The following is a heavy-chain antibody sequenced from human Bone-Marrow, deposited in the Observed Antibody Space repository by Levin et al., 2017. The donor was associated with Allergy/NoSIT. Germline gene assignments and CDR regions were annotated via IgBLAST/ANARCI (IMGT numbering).Heavy chain of an antibody. J-gene: IGHJ6*02. Sequence: PGESLKISCKASGYTFTSYGISWVRQAPGQGLEWMGWISAYNGNTNYAQKLQGRVTMTTDTSTSTAYMELRSLRSDDTAVYYCARDAYNWNYGAGYGMDVWGQGTTVTVSS. CDR1: GYTFTSYG. V-gene: IGHV1-18*01. CDR3: ARDAYNWNYGAGYGMDV. CDR2: ISAYNGNT. D-gene: IGHD1-7*01.